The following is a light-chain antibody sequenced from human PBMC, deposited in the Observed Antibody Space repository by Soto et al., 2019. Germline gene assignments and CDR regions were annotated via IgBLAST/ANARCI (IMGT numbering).Light chain of an antibody. CDR1: QSVSSY. J-gene: IGKJ1*01. V-gene: IGKV3-11*01. CDR3: HQRANWPRT. Sequence: IVLTQSPATLSLSPGERATLSCRASQSVSSYLAWYQHKPGQARRLLIYDASNRATGIPARLSGSGSGTDFTLTISSLEPEDFAVYYCHQRANWPRTFGQGTKVEIK. CDR2: DAS.